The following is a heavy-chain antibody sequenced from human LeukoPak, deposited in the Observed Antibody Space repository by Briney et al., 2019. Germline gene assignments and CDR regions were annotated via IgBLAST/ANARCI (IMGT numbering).Heavy chain of an antibody. Sequence: PGGSLRLSCAASEFTFSSYAMSWVRQAPGKGLEWVSDMSASGGRTYYADSVKGRFTISRDNSKNTLYLQMNSLRAEDTAIYYCAKGRLSVAGKNAFDIWGQGTMVTVSS. V-gene: IGHV3-23*01. CDR3: AKGRLSVAGKNAFDI. CDR2: MSASGGRT. CDR1: EFTFSSYA. J-gene: IGHJ3*02. D-gene: IGHD6-19*01.